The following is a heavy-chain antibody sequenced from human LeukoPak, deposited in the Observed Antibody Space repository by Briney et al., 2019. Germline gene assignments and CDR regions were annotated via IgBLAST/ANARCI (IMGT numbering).Heavy chain of an antibody. CDR3: ARSYYVWGSYRNNWFDP. V-gene: IGHV4-61*02. CDR2: IYTSGST. Sequence: PSQTLSLTCTVSGGSISSGSYYWSWIRQPAGKGLEWIGRIYTSGSTNYNPSLKSRVTISVDTSKNQFSLKLSSVTAADTAVYYCARSYYVWGSYRNNWFDPWGQGTQVTVSS. D-gene: IGHD3-16*02. CDR1: GGSISSGSYY. J-gene: IGHJ5*02.